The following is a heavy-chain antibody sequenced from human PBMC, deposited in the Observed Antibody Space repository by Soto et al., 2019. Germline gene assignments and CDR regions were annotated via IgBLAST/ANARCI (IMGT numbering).Heavy chain of an antibody. CDR1: GFTFSDFA. V-gene: IGHV3-23*01. CDR3: AAPRDEYGSGVSWFTYGMGI. CDR2: LDGAGGST. J-gene: IGHJ6*02. Sequence: SLRLSCLASGFTFSDFAMTWVRHVLGRGVESVASLDGAGGSTYYAESVRGRFSISRDNSQNTLFLQMKRLTVDETAIYYCAAPRDEYGSGVSWFTYGMGIWGQGTTVTVSS. D-gene: IGHD3-10*01.